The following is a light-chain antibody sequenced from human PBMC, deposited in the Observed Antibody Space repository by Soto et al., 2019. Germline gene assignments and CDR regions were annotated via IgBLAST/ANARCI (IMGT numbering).Light chain of an antibody. J-gene: IGKJ4*01. V-gene: IGKV3-11*01. CDR2: DAS. CDR1: QSVSSY. Sequence: EVVLTQSPATLSLSPGERATRSCRASQSVSSYLAWYQQKPGQAPRLLIYDASKRPPGIPARFSGSGSGTDFTLTISSLEPEDFAVYYCQQRNKWLIFGGGTKVEIK. CDR3: QQRNKWLI.